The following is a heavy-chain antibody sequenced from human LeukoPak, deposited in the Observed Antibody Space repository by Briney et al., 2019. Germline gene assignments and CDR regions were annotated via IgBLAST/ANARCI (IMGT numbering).Heavy chain of an antibody. CDR2: ISNSGVST. J-gene: IGHJ1*01. CDR3: AKDLYPHGRAEYFQH. Sequence: GGSLRLSCEASGFTFNNYAMSWVRQAPGKGLEWVSAISNSGVSTHYADSVKGRFTISRDNSKNTLFLHMNTLRADDMAVYYCAKDLYPHGRAEYFQHWGEGTLVTVFS. D-gene: IGHD2-2*02. CDR1: GFTFNNYA. V-gene: IGHV3-23*01.